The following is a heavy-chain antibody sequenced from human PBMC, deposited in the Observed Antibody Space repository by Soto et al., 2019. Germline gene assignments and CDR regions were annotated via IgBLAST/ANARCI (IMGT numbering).Heavy chain of an antibody. J-gene: IGHJ3*01. D-gene: IGHD3-10*01. V-gene: IGHV3-74*03. CDR3: GRAVGSSEAVAL. Sequence: EVQLVESGGGLVQPGGSLRLSCAASGFTFSTYWTHWVRHVPGKGLVWVSRISRDGSSTTYADSVKCRFTISRDNAKNTVYLEMNSLIAEDTAVYYCGRAVGSSEAVALWGQGTMVTVSS. CDR2: ISRDGSST. CDR1: GFTFSTYW.